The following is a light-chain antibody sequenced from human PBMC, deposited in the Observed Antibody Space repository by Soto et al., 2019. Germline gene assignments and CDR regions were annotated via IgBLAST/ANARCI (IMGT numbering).Light chain of an antibody. Sequence: EIVMTQSPATLSVSPGERATLSCRASQSVSSNLAWYQQKPGQAPRLLIYGASTRATGIPARFSGSGSGTEFTLTISSLQSEDFAVYCCQQYGSSPRTFGQGTKVDIK. CDR3: QQYGSSPRT. J-gene: IGKJ1*01. CDR2: GAS. V-gene: IGKV3-15*01. CDR1: QSVSSN.